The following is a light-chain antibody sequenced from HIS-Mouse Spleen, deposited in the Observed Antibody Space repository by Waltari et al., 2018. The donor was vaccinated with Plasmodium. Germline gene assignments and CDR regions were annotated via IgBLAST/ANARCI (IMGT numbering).Light chain of an antibody. CDR3: QQYNNWSFT. CDR1: QSVSSN. CDR2: GAS. V-gene: IGKV3-15*01. Sequence: EIVMTQSPATLSVSPGERATLSCRASQSVSSNLAGYQQKPGQAPRLLIYGASTRAPGIPARFSGRWSGTEFTLTISSLQSEDFAVYYCQQYNNWSFTFGPGTKVDIK. J-gene: IGKJ3*01.